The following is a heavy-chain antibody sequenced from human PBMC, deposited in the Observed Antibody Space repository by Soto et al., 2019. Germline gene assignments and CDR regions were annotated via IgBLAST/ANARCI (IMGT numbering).Heavy chain of an antibody. CDR2: IYYSGST. D-gene: IGHD6-13*01. V-gene: IGHV4-59*08. CDR1: GGSTSSYY. J-gene: IGHJ4*02. Sequence: ASETLSLTCTVSGGSTSSYYWSWIRQPPGKGLEWIGYIYYSGSTNYNPSLKSRVTISVDTSKNQFSLKLSSVTAADTAVYYCARRYSSSFDYWGQGTLVTVSS. CDR3: ARRYSSSFDY.